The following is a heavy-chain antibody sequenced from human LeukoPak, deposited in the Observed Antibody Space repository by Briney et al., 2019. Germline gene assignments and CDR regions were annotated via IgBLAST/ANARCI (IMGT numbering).Heavy chain of an antibody. Sequence: PSETLSLTCTVSGGSISSGDYYWSWIRQHPGKGLEWIGYIYYSGSTYYNPSLKSRVTISVDTSKNQFSLKLSSVTAADTAVYYCARGDYDYWYFDLWGRGTLVTVSS. J-gene: IGHJ2*01. CDR1: GGSISSGDYY. CDR3: ARGDYDYWYFDL. CDR2: IYYSGST. D-gene: IGHD4-17*01. V-gene: IGHV4-31*03.